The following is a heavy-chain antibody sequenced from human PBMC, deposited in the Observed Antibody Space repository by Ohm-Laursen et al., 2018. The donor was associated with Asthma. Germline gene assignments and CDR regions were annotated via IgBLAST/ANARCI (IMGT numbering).Heavy chain of an antibody. V-gene: IGHV3-74*01. CDR3: ARGSYSSSPDDYYYYGMGV. D-gene: IGHD6-6*01. J-gene: IGHJ6*02. CDR2: LFPDGRRT. CDR1: GFSLSDYF. Sequence: SLRLSCAASGFSLSDYFLHWVRQGPGEGLVWISHLFPDGRRTNYADSVKGRFTISRDNSKNTLYLQMNSLRAEDTAVYYCARGSYSSSPDDYYYYGMGVWGQGTTVTVSS.